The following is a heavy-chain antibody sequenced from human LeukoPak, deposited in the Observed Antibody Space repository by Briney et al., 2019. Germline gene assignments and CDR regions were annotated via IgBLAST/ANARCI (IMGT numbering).Heavy chain of an antibody. CDR2: IIPIFGTA. J-gene: IGHJ4*02. CDR3: ARGFPNVNKYYDILTGYPYYFDY. V-gene: IGHV1-69*13. Sequence: GASVKVSCKASGGTFSSYAISWVRQAPGQGLEWMGGIIPIFGTAKYAQKFQGRVTITPDESTSTAYMELSSLRSEDTAVYYCARGFPNVNKYYDILTGYPYYFDYWGQGTLVTVSS. CDR1: GGTFSSYA. D-gene: IGHD3-9*01.